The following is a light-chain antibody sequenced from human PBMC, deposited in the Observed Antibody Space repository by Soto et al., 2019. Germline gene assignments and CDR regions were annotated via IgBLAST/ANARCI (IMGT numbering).Light chain of an antibody. CDR2: EVS. V-gene: IGLV2-14*01. CDR3: SSYTSSSTYV. J-gene: IGLJ1*01. Sequence: QSVLTQPASVSGSPGQSITIFCTGTSSDVGGYNYVSWYQQHPGKAPKLMIYEVSNRPSGVSNRFSGSKSGNTASPTISGLQAEDEADYYCSSYTSSSTYVFGTGTKVTVL. CDR1: SSDVGGYNY.